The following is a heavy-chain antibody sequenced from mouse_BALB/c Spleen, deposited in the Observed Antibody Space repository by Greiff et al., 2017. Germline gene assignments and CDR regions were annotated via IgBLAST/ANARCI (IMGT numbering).Heavy chain of an antibody. CDR2: ISYSGST. V-gene: IGHV3-2*02. D-gene: IGHD2-4*01. CDR3: ARLIYYDSPGAMDY. CDR1: GYSITSDYA. Sequence: EVKVEESGPGLVKPSQSLSLTCTVTGYSITSDYAWNWIRQFPGNKLEWMGYISYSGSTSYNPSLKSRISITRDTSKNQFFLQLNSVTTEDTATYYCARLIYYDSPGAMDYWGQGTSVTVSS. J-gene: IGHJ4*01.